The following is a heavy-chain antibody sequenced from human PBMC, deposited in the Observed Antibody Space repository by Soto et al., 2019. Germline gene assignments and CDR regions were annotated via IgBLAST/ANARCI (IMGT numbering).Heavy chain of an antibody. CDR3: FALVVPAEHSWFAP. J-gene: IGHJ5*02. CDR1: GYTLTELS. V-gene: IGHV1-24*01. D-gene: IGHD2-2*01. CDR2: FDPEDGET. Sequence: GASVKVSCKVSGYTLTELSMHWVRQAPGKGLEWMGGFDPEDGETIYAQKFQGRVTTTEDTSTDTAYMELSSLRSEDTAVYYCFALVVPAEHSWFAPWGQGTLVTVSS.